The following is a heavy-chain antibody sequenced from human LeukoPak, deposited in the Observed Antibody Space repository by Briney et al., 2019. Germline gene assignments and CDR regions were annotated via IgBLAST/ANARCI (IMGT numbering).Heavy chain of an antibody. CDR1: GASFSDSY. CDR3: ARGRYGPRLGN. Sequence: SETLSLTCAVYGASFSDSYWSWIRQSPEKGLEWIGEINNSGSTSYNPSLNSRVIMSVDRSKNQFSLRLTSETAAETAVYYCARGRYGPRLGNWGQGTLVTVSS. J-gene: IGHJ4*02. V-gene: IGHV4-34*01. CDR2: INNSGST. D-gene: IGHD3-16*01.